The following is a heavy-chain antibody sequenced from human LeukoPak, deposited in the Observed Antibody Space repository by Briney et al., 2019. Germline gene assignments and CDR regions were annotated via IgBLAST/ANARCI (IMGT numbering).Heavy chain of an antibody. CDR2: IYYSGST. CDR3: ARLVVVYYYDSSGYYFDY. Sequence: PSETLSLTCTVSGGSISSYYWSWIRQPPGKGLEWIGYIYYSGSTNYNPSLKSRVTISVDTSKNQFSLKLSSVTAADTAVYYCARLVVVYYYDSSGYYFDYWGQGTLVTVSS. CDR1: GGSISSYY. D-gene: IGHD3-22*01. J-gene: IGHJ4*02. V-gene: IGHV4-59*08.